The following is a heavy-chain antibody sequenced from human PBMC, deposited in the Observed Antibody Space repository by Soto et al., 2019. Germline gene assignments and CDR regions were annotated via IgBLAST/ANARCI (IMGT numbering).Heavy chain of an antibody. V-gene: IGHV3-15*01. Sequence: LRLSCAASGFNLRNALMSTVRQAPGEGLEGVGRNKSKTDGGTTDYASPVKGRFTISRDDSKNTPYLQMNSLKTEDTAVYYSTTDPGKYVLRFFEWFKDYWGQGTLVTVSS. J-gene: IGHJ4*02. CDR1: GFNLRNAL. CDR2: NKSKTDGGTT. D-gene: IGHD3-3*01. CDR3: TTDPGKYVLRFFEWFKDY.